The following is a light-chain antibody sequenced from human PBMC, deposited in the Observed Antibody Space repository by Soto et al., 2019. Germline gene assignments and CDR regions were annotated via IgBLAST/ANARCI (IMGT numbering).Light chain of an antibody. Sequence: ELVLTQSPGTLSLSPGERATLSCRASQSVSSSYLAWYQKKPGQAPRLLIYGASSRATGIPDRFSGSGSGTVFTLTISSMEPDDSAVYYCQQYGSSPITFGQGTRLEIK. CDR3: QQYGSSPIT. V-gene: IGKV3-20*01. J-gene: IGKJ5*01. CDR1: QSVSSSY. CDR2: GAS.